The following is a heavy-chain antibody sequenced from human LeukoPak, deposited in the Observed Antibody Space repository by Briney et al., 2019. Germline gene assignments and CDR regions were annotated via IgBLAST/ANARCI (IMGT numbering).Heavy chain of an antibody. CDR1: GLTFSDYS. Sequence: PGGSLRLSCAASGLTFSDYSMTWVRQAPGKGLEWVSAISGSGGSTYYADSVKGRFTISRDNSKNTLYLQMNSLRAEDTAVYYCAKASEYYGSGSYPIGGFYWGQGTLVTVSS. V-gene: IGHV3-23*01. CDR2: ISGSGGST. D-gene: IGHD3-10*01. CDR3: AKASEYYGSGSYPIGGFY. J-gene: IGHJ4*02.